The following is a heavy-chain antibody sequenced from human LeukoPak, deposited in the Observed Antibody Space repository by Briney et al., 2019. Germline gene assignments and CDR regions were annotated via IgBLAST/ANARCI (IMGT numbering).Heavy chain of an antibody. CDR2: ISRTGSAV. Sequence: GGSRRLSCAASGFSFITYAVHWVRQAPGKGLEWVAGISRTGSAVGYADSVKRRFIVSSDTYKRTVYHQMSVLSVDDTVFYYCVKGSRTHYYFYYMDVWGKGTPVTVSS. V-gene: IGHV3-23*05. J-gene: IGHJ6*03. D-gene: IGHD3-10*01. CDR3: VKGSRTHYYFYYMDV. CDR1: GFSFITYA.